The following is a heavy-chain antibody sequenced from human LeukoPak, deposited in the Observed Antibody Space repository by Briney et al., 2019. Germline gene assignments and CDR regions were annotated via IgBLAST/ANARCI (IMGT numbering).Heavy chain of an antibody. CDR3: ARHTTMVHFDY. J-gene: IGHJ4*02. D-gene: IGHD5-18*01. CDR2: INHSGST. V-gene: IGHV4-34*01. CDR1: GGSFSGYY. Sequence: SETLSLTCAVYGGSFSGYYWSWIRQPPGKGLEWIGEINHSGSTNYNPSLQSRVTISVDTSKNQFSLKLNSVTAADTAVYYCARHTTMVHFDYWSQGTLVTVSS.